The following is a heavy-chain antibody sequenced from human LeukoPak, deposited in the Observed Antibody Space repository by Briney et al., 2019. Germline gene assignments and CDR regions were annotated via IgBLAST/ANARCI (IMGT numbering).Heavy chain of an antibody. V-gene: IGHV3-53*01. CDR2: IYNDGST. CDR3: ARSVLFAFDI. J-gene: IGHJ3*02. Sequence: GGSLRLSCAASGLTVSSNYMSWVRQAPGKGLEWVSIIYNDGSTYYAESMKGRFTVSRDNSKNTLYLQVNSLRAEDTAMYYCARSVLFAFDIWGQGTMVTVSS. CDR1: GLTVSSNY.